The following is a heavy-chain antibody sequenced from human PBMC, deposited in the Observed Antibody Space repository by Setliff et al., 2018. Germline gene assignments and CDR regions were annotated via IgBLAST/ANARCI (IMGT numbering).Heavy chain of an antibody. CDR2: VYHRGST. Sequence: PSETLSLTCTVSNGSLDRSGYYWGWIRQPPGKGLEWIASVYHRGSTYYNPSLKSRVTISVDMSRNQFSLKLKSVTAADTAVYYCAKDRYSFGSQMYWNSFSLWGPGTMVTVSS. CDR3: AKDRYSFGSQMYWNSFSL. V-gene: IGHV4-39*02. J-gene: IGHJ3*01. D-gene: IGHD1-1*01. CDR1: NGSLDRSGYY.